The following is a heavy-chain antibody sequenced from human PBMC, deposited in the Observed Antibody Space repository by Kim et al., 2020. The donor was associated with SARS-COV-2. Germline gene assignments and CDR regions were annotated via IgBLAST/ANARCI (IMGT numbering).Heavy chain of an antibody. Sequence: GGSLRLSCAASGFTFSSYAMSWVRQAPGKGLEWVSAISGSGGSTYYADSVKGRFTISRDNSKNTLYLQMNSLRAEDTAVYYCAKDSVGDYVWGSYRLTYYYYYGMDVWGQGTTVTVSS. CDR3: AKDSVGDYVWGSYRLTYYYYYGMDV. D-gene: IGHD3-16*02. CDR2: ISGSGGST. V-gene: IGHV3-23*01. CDR1: GFTFSSYA. J-gene: IGHJ6*02.